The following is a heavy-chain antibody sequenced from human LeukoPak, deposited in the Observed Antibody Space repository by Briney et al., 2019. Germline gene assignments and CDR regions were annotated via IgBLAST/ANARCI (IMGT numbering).Heavy chain of an antibody. CDR3: AKGEGSGWYGDFDY. Sequence: GGSLRLSRAASGFTFSRYAMSSVRQAPGKGLECGSRISSSGVSTYYADSVKGRFTFSRDNSENTLYLQMHSVRAEDTAVYYCAKGEGSGWYGDFDYWGQGTLVTVSS. CDR2: ISSSGVST. D-gene: IGHD6-19*01. CDR1: GFTFSRYA. J-gene: IGHJ4*02. V-gene: IGHV3-23*01.